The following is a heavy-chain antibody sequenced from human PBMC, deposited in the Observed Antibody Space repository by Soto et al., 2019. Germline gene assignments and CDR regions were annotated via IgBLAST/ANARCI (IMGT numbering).Heavy chain of an antibody. Sequence: QVQLQESGPGLVKPSQTLSLTCTVSGGSISSGDYYWSWIRQPPGKGLEWIGYIYYSGSTYYNPSLKSRVTISVDTSKSQFSLKLSSVTAADTAVYYCARGGSIVVVPAAMNYYYYGMDGWGQGTTVTVSS. D-gene: IGHD2-2*01. CDR2: IYYSGST. CDR1: GGSISSGDYY. CDR3: ARGGSIVVVPAAMNYYYYGMDG. V-gene: IGHV4-30-4*01. J-gene: IGHJ6*02.